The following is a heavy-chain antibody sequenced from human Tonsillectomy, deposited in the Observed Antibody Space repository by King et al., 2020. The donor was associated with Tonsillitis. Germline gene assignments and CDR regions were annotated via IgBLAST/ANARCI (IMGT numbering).Heavy chain of an antibody. Sequence: QLVQSGGGVVQPGRSLRLSCAASGFTFSSYAMHWVRQAPGKGLEWVADTSFDGSNKYYAASVKGRFTISRDNSKKTLYLQMNSLRAEDTAVYYCARRDGALDYYYYGMDVWGQGTTVTVSS. CDR3: ARRDGALDYYYYGMDV. CDR1: GFTFSSYA. V-gene: IGHV3-30-3*01. J-gene: IGHJ6*02. D-gene: IGHD4-17*01. CDR2: TSFDGSNK.